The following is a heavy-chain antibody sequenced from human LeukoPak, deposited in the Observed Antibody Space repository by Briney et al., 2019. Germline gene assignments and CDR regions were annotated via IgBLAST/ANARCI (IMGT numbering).Heavy chain of an antibody. CDR2: ISSSSSYT. CDR3: ARLVTTVIGAFDI. Sequence: GGALRLSCAASVFTFSDYSMSWVRQAPGKGLEWGSYISSSSSYTNYAASVKGRFTISRDNAKNSLYLQMNSLRAEDTAVYYCARLVTTVIGAFDIWGQGTMVTVSS. CDR1: VFTFSDYS. D-gene: IGHD4-17*01. J-gene: IGHJ3*02. V-gene: IGHV3-11*06.